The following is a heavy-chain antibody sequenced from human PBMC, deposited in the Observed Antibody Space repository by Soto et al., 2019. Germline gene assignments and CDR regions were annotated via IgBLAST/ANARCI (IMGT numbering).Heavy chain of an antibody. CDR2: VYYSGNT. Sequence: QVQLQESGPGLVKPSQTLSLTCSVSGGSISSGDYYWNWIRQPPGKGLEWIGYVYYSGNTYYNPSLSSRVTISLDRSENQFSLKLSFVTAADTAVYYCARDRYYGSGTYFNFYDGRDVWGQGTTVTVSS. J-gene: IGHJ6*02. CDR1: GGSISSGDYY. D-gene: IGHD3-10*01. CDR3: ARDRYYGSGTYFNFYDGRDV. V-gene: IGHV4-30-4*01.